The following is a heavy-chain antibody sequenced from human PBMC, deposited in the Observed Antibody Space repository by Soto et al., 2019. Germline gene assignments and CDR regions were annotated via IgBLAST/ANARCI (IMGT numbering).Heavy chain of an antibody. V-gene: IGHV4-39*01. Sequence: SETLSLTCTVSGGSISSSSYYWGWIRQPPGKGLEWIGSIYYSGSTYYNPSLKSRVTISVDTSKNQLSLKLSSVTAADTAVYYCARNKMFYDNSGNYSIDGFDIWGQGTMVTVSS. D-gene: IGHD3-22*01. CDR1: GGSISSSSYY. CDR3: ARNKMFYDNSGNYSIDGFDI. CDR2: IYYSGST. J-gene: IGHJ3*02.